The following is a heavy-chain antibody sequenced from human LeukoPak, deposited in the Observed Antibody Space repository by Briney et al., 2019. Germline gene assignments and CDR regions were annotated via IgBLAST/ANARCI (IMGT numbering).Heavy chain of an antibody. CDR2: IDWDDDK. Sequence: SGPALVKPTQTPTLTCTFSGFSLSTSGMCVSWIRQPPGKALEWLARIDWDDDKYYSTSLKTRLTISKDTSKNQVVLTMTNMDPVDTATYYCARISTIFGARYYFDYWGQGTLVTVSS. J-gene: IGHJ4*02. CDR1: GFSLSTSGMC. V-gene: IGHV2-70*11. CDR3: ARISTIFGARYYFDY. D-gene: IGHD3-3*01.